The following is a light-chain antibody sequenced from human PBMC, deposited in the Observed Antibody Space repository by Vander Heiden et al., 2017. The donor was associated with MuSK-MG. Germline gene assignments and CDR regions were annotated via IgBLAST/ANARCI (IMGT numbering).Light chain of an antibody. V-gene: IGKV1-39*01. Sequence: RVTITCRASQSISSYLNWYQQKPGKAPKLLIYAASSLQSGVPSRFSGSGYGTDFTLTISSLQPEDFATYYCQQSDSTLALTFGGGTKVEIK. J-gene: IGKJ4*01. CDR2: AAS. CDR3: QQSDSTLALT. CDR1: QSISSY.